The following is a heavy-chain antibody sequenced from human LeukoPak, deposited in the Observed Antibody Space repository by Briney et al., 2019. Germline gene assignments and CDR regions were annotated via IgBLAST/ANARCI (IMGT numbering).Heavy chain of an antibody. Sequence: GGSLRLSCVASGFTFNNYGMHWVRQAPGKGLEWVAVISYDGSNEYYGDSVKGRFTISRENSENTLYLQMNSLGAEDTAVYYCAKAPSWRPTYYGMDVWGQGTTVTVSS. CDR3: AKAPSWRPTYYGMDV. J-gene: IGHJ6*02. CDR1: GFTFNNYG. D-gene: IGHD3-3*01. V-gene: IGHV3-30*18. CDR2: ISYDGSNE.